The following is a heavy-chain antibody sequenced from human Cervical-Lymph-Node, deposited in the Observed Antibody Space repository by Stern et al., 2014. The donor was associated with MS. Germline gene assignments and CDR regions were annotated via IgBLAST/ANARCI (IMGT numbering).Heavy chain of an antibody. CDR1: GYTFTESY. J-gene: IGHJ5*01. D-gene: IGHD2-15*01. CDR3: AKSGASGDGWFDS. V-gene: IGHV1-2*06. Sequence: VQLVQSGAEVKKPGASVKVSCKASGYTFTESYVHRVRQASGQGLVWMGRINPNSDGTNYAQKFQGSVTMTRDTSISTAYMELSSLTYDDTAVYYCAKSGASGDGWFDSWGQGTLVTVSS. CDR2: INPNSDGT.